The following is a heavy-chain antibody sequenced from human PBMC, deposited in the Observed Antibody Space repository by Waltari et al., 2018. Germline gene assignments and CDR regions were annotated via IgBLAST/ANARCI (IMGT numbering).Heavy chain of an antibody. CDR1: GGTFSSYA. CDR2: IIPIFGTA. V-gene: IGHV1-69*01. D-gene: IGHD2-21*02. Sequence: QVQLVQSGAEVKKPGSSVKVSCKASGGTFSSYAISWVRQAPGQGLEWMGGIIPIFGTANYAQKFQGRVTITADESTSTAYMELSSLRSEDTAVYYCARRGYCGGDCSYYYYGMDVWGQGTTVTVSS. CDR3: ARRGYCGGDCSYYYYGMDV. J-gene: IGHJ6*02.